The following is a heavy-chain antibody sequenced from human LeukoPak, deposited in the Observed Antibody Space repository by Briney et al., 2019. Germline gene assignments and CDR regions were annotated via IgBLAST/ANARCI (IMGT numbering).Heavy chain of an antibody. CDR3: ARGTTVTTWGNWFDP. J-gene: IGHJ5*02. Sequence: ASVKVSCKASGYTFTGYYMHWVRQAPGQGLEWMGWINPNSGGTNYAQKFQGRVTMTRDTSISTAYMEPSRLRSDDTAVYYCARGTTVTTWGNWFDPWGQGTLVTVSS. D-gene: IGHD4-11*01. V-gene: IGHV1-2*02. CDR2: INPNSGGT. CDR1: GYTFTGYY.